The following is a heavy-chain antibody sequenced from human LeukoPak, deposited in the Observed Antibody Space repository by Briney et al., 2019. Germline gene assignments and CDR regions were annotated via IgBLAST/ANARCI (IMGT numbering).Heavy chain of an antibody. CDR1: GYTFTYRY. V-gene: IGHV1-45*02. Sequence: SVKVSCKASGYTFTYRYLHWVRQAPGQALEWMGWITPFNGNTNYAQKFQDRVTITRDRSMSAAYMERSSLRSEDTAMYYCASRRDGYNWPKCSEHYYHYGMDVWGQGTTVTVSS. J-gene: IGHJ6*02. CDR2: ITPFNGNT. D-gene: IGHD5-24*01. CDR3: ASRRDGYNWPKCSEHYYHYGMDV.